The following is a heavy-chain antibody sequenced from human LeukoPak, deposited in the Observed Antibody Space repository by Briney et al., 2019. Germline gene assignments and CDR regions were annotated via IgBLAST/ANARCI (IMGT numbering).Heavy chain of an antibody. J-gene: IGHJ3*02. CDR2: ISSSSSYI. CDR3: ARETSSFWSAPWRAFDI. D-gene: IGHD3-3*01. Sequence: GGSLRLSCAASGFTFSSYSMNWVRLAPGKGLEWVSFISSSSSYIYYADSVKGRFSISRDNAKNLLYLRINSLRAEDTAVYYCARETSSFWSAPWRAFDIWGQGTMVTVSS. CDR1: GFTFSSYS. V-gene: IGHV3-21*01.